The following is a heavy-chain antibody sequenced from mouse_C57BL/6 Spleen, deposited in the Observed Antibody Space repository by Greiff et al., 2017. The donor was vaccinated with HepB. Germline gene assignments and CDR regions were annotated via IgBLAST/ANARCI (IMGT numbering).Heavy chain of an antibody. CDR3: TRKGNYGNPWFAY. D-gene: IGHD2-1*01. V-gene: IGHV1-15*01. J-gene: IGHJ3*01. CDR2: IDPETGGT. CDR1: GYTFTDYE. Sequence: QVQLKESGAELVRPGASVTLSCKASGYTFTDYEMHWVKQTPVHGLEWIGAIDPETGGTAYNQKFKGKAILTADKSSSTAYMELRSLTSEDSAVYYCTRKGNYGNPWFAYWGQGTLVTVSA.